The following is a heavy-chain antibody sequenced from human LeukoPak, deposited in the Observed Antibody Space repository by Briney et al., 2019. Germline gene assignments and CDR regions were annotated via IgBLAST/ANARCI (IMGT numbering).Heavy chain of an antibody. J-gene: IGHJ4*02. CDR2: INQDGSQK. V-gene: IGHV3-7*01. Sequence: PGGSLRLSCAASGFTFSTYWMSWVRQTPGKGLEWVANINQDGSQKRCVDSVQGRFTISRDNTKNSLFLQMNSLRAEDTAVYYCARLKDDVTKLDYWGQGTLVTVSS. CDR3: ARLKDDVTKLDY. CDR1: GFTFSTYW. D-gene: IGHD2-8*01.